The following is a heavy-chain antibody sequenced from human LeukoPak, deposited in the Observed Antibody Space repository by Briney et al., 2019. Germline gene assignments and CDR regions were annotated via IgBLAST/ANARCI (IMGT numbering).Heavy chain of an antibody. CDR2: IYSGVTT. J-gene: IGHJ6*03. Sequence: GGSLRLSCAASGFTVSSNFMSWVRQAPGKGLEWVSVIYSGVTTYYADSVKGRFTISRDNSKNTLYLQMNSLRAEDTAVYYCAKAGVKGGDSGWSVGYYYYMDVWGKGTTVTISS. V-gene: IGHV3-66*02. D-gene: IGHD6-19*01. CDR1: GFTVSSNF. CDR3: AKAGVKGGDSGWSVGYYYYMDV.